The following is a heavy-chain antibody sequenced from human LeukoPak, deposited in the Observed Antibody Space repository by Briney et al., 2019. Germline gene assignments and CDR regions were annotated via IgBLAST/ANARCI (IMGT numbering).Heavy chain of an antibody. CDR2: INPNSGGT. Sequence: GASMKVSCKASGYTFTGYYMHWVRQAPGQGLEWMGWINPNSGGTNYAQKFQGRVTMTRDTSISTAYMELSRLRSDDTAVYYCAREGHIGYCSSTSCYGEPFDYWGQGTLVTVSS. CDR3: AREGHIGYCSSTSCYGEPFDY. J-gene: IGHJ4*02. D-gene: IGHD2-2*01. CDR1: GYTFTGYY. V-gene: IGHV1-2*02.